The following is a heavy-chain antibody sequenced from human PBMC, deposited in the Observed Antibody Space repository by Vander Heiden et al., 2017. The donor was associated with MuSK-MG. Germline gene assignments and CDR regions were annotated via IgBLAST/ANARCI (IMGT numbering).Heavy chain of an antibody. CDR3: ARGVIQDDAFDI. Sequence: QVQLVQSGAEVKKPGSSVKVSCKPSGGAFSSYAISGVRQAPGQGLEWMGGIIPIFGTANYAQKFQGRVTMTADESTSTAYRELSSLRAEDTAVYYCARGVIQDDAFDIWGQGTMVTVSS. CDR1: GGAFSSYA. D-gene: IGHD5-18*01. V-gene: IGHV1-69*01. J-gene: IGHJ3*02. CDR2: IIPIFGTA.